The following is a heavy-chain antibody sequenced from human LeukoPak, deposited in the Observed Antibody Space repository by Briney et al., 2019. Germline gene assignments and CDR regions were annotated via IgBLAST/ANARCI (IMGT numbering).Heavy chain of an antibody. CDR3: AKDQGVGDNYDILTGYYNDYFDY. J-gene: IGHJ4*02. CDR2: ISGSGGST. D-gene: IGHD3-9*01. CDR1: GFTFSSYA. V-gene: IGHV3-23*01. Sequence: PGGSLRLSCAASGFTFSSYAMSWVRQAPGKGLEWVSAISGSGGSTYYADSVKGRFTISRDNSKNTLYLQMNSLRAEDTAVYYCAKDQGVGDNYDILTGYYNDYFDYWGQGTLVTVSS.